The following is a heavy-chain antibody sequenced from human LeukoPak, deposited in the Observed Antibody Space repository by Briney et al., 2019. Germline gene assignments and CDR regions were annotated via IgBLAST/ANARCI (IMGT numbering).Heavy chain of an antibody. CDR1: EFTFSLYA. Sequence: GGSLRLSCAASEFTFSLYAMNWVRQAPGKGLEWVSYINDVSGDIHYADSVKGRFTISRDNAKNTLYLQMNSLRAEDMAVYYCARDTFQPGLIDCWGQGTLVTVSS. CDR3: ARDTFQPGLIDC. V-gene: IGHV3-21*05. CDR2: INDVSGDI. D-gene: IGHD2-2*01. J-gene: IGHJ4*02.